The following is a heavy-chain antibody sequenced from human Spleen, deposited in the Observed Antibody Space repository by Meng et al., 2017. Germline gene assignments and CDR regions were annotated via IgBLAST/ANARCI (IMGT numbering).Heavy chain of an antibody. CDR3: ARGPTTMAHDFDY. V-gene: IGHV4-34*01. Sequence: QVQRPHGGAGLFNPSETLSLTCVVSGGSFSDYYWSWIRQPPGKGLEWIGEINHSGSTNYNPSLESRATISVDTSQNNLSLKLSSVTAADSAVYYCARGPTTMAHDFDYWGQGTLVTVSS. D-gene: IGHD4-11*01. CDR2: INHSGST. CDR1: GGSFSDYY. J-gene: IGHJ4*02.